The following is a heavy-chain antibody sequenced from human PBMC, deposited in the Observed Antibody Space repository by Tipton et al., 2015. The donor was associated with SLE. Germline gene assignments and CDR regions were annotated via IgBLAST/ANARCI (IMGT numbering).Heavy chain of an antibody. J-gene: IGHJ4*02. CDR3: ARDGLGSYFDY. Sequence: LRLSCTVSGGSISSGSYYWSWIRQPAGKGLEWIGRIYTSGSANYNPSLKSRVTISLDTSKNQFSLKLSSVTAADTAVYYCARDGLGSYFDYWGQGTLVTVSS. V-gene: IGHV4-61*02. CDR2: IYTSGSA. CDR1: GGSISSGSYY. D-gene: IGHD6-19*01.